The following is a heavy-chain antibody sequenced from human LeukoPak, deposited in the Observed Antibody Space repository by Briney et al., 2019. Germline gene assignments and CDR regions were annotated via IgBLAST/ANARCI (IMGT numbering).Heavy chain of an antibody. Sequence: GGSLRLSCAASGFTVSSNYMSCVRQAPGKGLEWVSVIYSGGSTYYADSVKGRFTISRDNSKNTLYLQMNSLTAEDAAVYYCARDSFVAAAGYWYLDLWGRGTLVTVSS. J-gene: IGHJ2*01. CDR3: ARDSFVAAAGYWYLDL. CDR1: GFTVSSNY. CDR2: IYSGGST. V-gene: IGHV3-53*01. D-gene: IGHD6-13*01.